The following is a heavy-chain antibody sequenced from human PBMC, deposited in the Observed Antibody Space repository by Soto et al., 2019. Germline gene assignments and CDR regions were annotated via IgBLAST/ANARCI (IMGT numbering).Heavy chain of an antibody. CDR3: ARGEGPPPVYYMDV. J-gene: IGHJ6*03. CDR1: GYTFTSYD. V-gene: IGHV1-8*01. Sequence: VASVKVSCKASGYTFTSYDINWVRQATGQGLEWMGWMNPNSGNTGYAQKFQGRVTMTRNTSISTAYMELSSLRSEDTAVYYCARGEGPPPVYYMDVWGKGTTVTVSS. CDR2: MNPNSGNT.